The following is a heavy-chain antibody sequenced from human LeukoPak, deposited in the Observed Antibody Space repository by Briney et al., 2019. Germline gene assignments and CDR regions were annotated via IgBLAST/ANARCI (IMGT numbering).Heavy chain of an antibody. Sequence: GRSLRLSCAASGFTFSSYDMHWVRQATGKGLEWFSAIGTAGDTYYPGSVKGRFTISRENAKNSLYLQMNSLRAGDTAVYYCARERRSYYGGNSFDYWGQGTLVTVSS. J-gene: IGHJ4*02. CDR2: IGTAGDT. CDR3: ARERRSYYGGNSFDY. V-gene: IGHV3-13*04. CDR1: GFTFSSYD. D-gene: IGHD4-23*01.